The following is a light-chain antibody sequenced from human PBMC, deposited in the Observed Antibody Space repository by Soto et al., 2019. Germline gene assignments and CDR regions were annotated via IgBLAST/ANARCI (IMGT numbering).Light chain of an antibody. CDR3: QHYGSPIT. V-gene: IGKV3-20*01. CDR1: LSVSSTY. J-gene: IGKJ5*01. Sequence: EIVFTQSPGTLSLSPGERAALSCRASLSVSSTYLAWYQQKSGQAPRLLIFGAFRRATGIPDRFSGSGSGTDFTLTISXLEPEDFAVHYCQHYGSPITFGQGTRLEIK. CDR2: GAF.